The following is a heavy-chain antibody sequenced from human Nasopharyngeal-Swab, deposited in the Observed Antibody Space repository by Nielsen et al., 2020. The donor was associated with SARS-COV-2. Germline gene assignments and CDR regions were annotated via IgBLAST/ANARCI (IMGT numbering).Heavy chain of an antibody. Sequence: ASVKVSCKASGYTFTTYGINWIRQAPGQGLEWMGWISAYSGHTNYAQKVEGRVTLTTDRTTSTAYMELRSLRSDDTAVYYCARAFYDYGDPNHYFEFWGQGTLVTVSS. J-gene: IGHJ4*02. CDR3: ARAFYDYGDPNHYFEF. CDR2: ISAYSGHT. V-gene: IGHV1-18*01. D-gene: IGHD4/OR15-4a*01. CDR1: GYTFTTYG.